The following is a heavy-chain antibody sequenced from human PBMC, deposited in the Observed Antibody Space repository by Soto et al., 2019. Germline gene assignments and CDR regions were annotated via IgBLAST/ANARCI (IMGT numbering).Heavy chain of an antibody. V-gene: IGHV1-69*01. CDR3: ARGRVGVYDY. CDR2: IIPIFGTA. D-gene: IGHD1-26*01. Sequence: QVQLVQSGAEVKKPGSSVKVSCKASGGTFSSYAISWVRQAPGQGLEWMGGIIPIFGTANYAQKFQGRVPITADESTSTASKARSSLRSEDTAVYSCARGRVGVYDYWSQGTLVTVSS. CDR1: GGTFSSYA. J-gene: IGHJ4*02.